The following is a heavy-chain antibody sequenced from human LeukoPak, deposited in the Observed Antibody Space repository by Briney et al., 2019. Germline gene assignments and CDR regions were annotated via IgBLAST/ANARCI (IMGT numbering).Heavy chain of an antibody. V-gene: IGHV1-24*01. CDR2: FDPEDGET. CDR3: ATGKGRLLYIVGATNVLLN. Sequence: GASVKVSCKVSGYTLTEVSMHWVRQAPGKGLEWMGGFDPEDGETIYAQKFQGRVTMTEDTSTDTAYMELSSLRSEDTAVYYCATGKGRLLYIVGATNVLLNWGQGTLVTVSS. D-gene: IGHD1-26*01. CDR1: GYTLTEVS. J-gene: IGHJ4*02.